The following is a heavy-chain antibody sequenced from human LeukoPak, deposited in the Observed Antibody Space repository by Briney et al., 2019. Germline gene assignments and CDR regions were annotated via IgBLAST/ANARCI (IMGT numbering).Heavy chain of an antibody. D-gene: IGHD3-10*01. Sequence: GASVNVSCKASGYTFSVYYIHWLRQAPGQGLEWLGWINPNSGNTGYAQKFQGRVTMTRNTSISTAYMELSSLRSEDTAVYYCARDGSGSYIADDYWGQGTLVTVSS. V-gene: IGHV1-8*02. CDR1: GYTFSVYY. CDR2: INPNSGNT. CDR3: ARDGSGSYIADDY. J-gene: IGHJ4*02.